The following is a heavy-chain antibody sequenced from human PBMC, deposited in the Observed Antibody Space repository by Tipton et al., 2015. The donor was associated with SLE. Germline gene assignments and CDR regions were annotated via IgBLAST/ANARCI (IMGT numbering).Heavy chain of an antibody. D-gene: IGHD2/OR15-2a*01. CDR2: MNPNSGHT. V-gene: IGHV1-8*03. CDR3: ARTSGFLWYFDL. Sequence: QLVQSGAEVKKPGASVKVSCKASGYTFTSYDINWVRQATGQGLEWMGWMNPNSGHTGYAQKFECRVTITRNTPISTAYMELSSLRSEDTAVYYCARTSGFLWYFDLWGRGTLVTVSS. CDR1: GYTFTSYD. J-gene: IGHJ2*01.